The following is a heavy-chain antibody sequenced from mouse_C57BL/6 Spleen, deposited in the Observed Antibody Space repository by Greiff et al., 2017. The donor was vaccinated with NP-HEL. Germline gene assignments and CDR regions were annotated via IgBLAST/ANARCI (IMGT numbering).Heavy chain of an antibody. D-gene: IGHD2-3*01. CDR2: IYPGDGDT. CDR1: GYAFSSYW. Sequence: VQLQQSGAELVKPGASVKISCKASGYAFSSYWMNWVKQRPGKGLEWIGQIYPGDGDTNYNGKFKGKATLTADKSSSTAYMQLSSLTSEDSAVYFCARDGYYVAWFAYWGQGTTLTVSS. V-gene: IGHV1-80*01. J-gene: IGHJ2*01. CDR3: ARDGYYVAWFAY.